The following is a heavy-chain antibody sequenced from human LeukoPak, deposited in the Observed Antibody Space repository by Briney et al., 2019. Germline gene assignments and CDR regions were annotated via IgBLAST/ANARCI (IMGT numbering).Heavy chain of an antibody. CDR2: ISAYNGNT. V-gene: IGHV1-18*01. J-gene: IGHJ4*02. CDR3: AREDYYGSGSYTPLDY. Sequence: ASVKVSCKASGYTFTSYGISWVRQAPGQGLEWMGWISAYNGNTNYAQKLQGRVTMTTDTSTSTAYMELRSLGSDDTAVYYCAREDYYGSGSYTPLDYWGQGTLVTVSS. D-gene: IGHD3-10*01. CDR1: GYTFTSYG.